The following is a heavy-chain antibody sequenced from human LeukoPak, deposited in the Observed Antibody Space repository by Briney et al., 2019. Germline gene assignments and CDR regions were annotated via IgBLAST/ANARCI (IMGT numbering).Heavy chain of an antibody. V-gene: IGHV5-51*01. D-gene: IGHD3-9*01. CDR3: ARLDYDILTSYYYYYMDV. CDR2: IYPGDSDT. J-gene: IGHJ6*03. CDR1: GYSFTSYW. Sequence: GASVKVSCKASGYSFTSYWIGWVRQMPGKGLEWMGIIYPGDSDTRYSPSFQGQVTISADKSISTAYLQWSSLKASDTAMYYCARLDYDILTSYYYYYMDVWGKGTTVTVSS.